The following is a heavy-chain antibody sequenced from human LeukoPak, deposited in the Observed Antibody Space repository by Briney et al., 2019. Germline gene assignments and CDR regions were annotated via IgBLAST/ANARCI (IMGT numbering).Heavy chain of an antibody. CDR1: GGSFSGYY. Sequence: SETLSLTCAVYGGSFSGYYWSWIRQPPGKGLEWIGEINHSGSTNYNPSLKSRVTISVDTSKNQFSLKLSSVTAADTAVYYCARRAKYQLLYFDYWGQGTLVTVPS. V-gene: IGHV4-34*01. CDR2: INHSGST. D-gene: IGHD2-2*01. CDR3: ARRAKYQLLYFDY. J-gene: IGHJ4*02.